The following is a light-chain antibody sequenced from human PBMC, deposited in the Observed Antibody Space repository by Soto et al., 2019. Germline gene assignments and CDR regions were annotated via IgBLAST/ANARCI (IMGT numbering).Light chain of an antibody. V-gene: IGLV2-8*01. J-gene: IGLJ2*01. CDR2: EVS. Sequence: QSALTQPPSASGSPGHSVTISCTGTSRDVGGYNYVSWYQQHPGKAPQLMIYEVSRRPSGVPDRFSGSKSGNTASLTVSGLQAEDEADYYCSSYAGSNNLLFGGGTKLTVL. CDR1: SRDVGGYNY. CDR3: SSYAGSNNLL.